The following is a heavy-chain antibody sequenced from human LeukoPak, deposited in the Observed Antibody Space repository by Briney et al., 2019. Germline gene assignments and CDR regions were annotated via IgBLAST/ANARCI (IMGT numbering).Heavy chain of an antibody. D-gene: IGHD2/OR15-2a*01. CDR1: GGSISSYY. V-gene: IGHV4-59*08. CDR2: LHYSGST. J-gene: IGHJ5*02. Sequence: SETLSLTCTVSGGSISSYYWSWIRQPPGKGLEWIGCLHYSGSTNYNPSLKSRVTMPVDTSNNQISLKLTSVTAADTAVYYCARCLRLSNWFDPWGQGILVTVSS. CDR3: ARCLRLSNWFDP.